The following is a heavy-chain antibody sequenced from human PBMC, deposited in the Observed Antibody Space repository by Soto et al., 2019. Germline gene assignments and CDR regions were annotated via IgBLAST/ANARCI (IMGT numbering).Heavy chain of an antibody. V-gene: IGHV4-30-4*01. CDR1: GGSIVNGDYY. CDR2: IYYSGST. CDR3: ASTSRATPGTGLDS. J-gene: IGHJ4*02. Sequence: SETLSLTCTVSGGSIVNGDYYWSWIRQPPGKGLEWIGYIYYSGSTSYTPSLKSRVIISLDTSKNQFSLKLSSLTAADTAVYYCASTSRATPGTGLDSWGQGALVTVSS.